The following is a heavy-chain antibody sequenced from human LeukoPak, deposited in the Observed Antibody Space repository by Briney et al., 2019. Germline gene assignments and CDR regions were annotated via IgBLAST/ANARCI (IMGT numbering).Heavy chain of an antibody. V-gene: IGHV4-34*01. D-gene: IGHD1-26*01. CDR3: ARGRDIVGATDF. CDR1: GGSFSGYY. Sequence: SETLSLTCAVYGGSFSGYYWSWIRQPPGKGLEWIGEINHSGSTNYNPSLKSRVTISVDTSKNQFSLKLSSVTAADTAVYYCARGRDIVGATDFWGQGTQVTVSS. J-gene: IGHJ4*02. CDR2: INHSGST.